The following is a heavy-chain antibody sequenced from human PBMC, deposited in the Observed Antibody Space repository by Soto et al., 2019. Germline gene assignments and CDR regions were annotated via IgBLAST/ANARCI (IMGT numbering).Heavy chain of an antibody. CDR2: INHSGST. J-gene: IGHJ4*02. Sequence: QVQLQQWGAGLLKPSETLSLTCAVYGGSFSGYYWSWIRQPPGKGLEWIGEINHSGSTNYNPSLKSRVTISVDTSKNQFSLKLSSVTAADTAVYYCARGERDVVVPAAVDYWGQGTLVTVSS. V-gene: IGHV4-34*01. D-gene: IGHD2-2*01. CDR1: GGSFSGYY. CDR3: ARGERDVVVPAAVDY.